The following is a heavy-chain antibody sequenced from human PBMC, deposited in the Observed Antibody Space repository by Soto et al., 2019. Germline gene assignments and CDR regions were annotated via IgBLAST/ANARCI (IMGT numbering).Heavy chain of an antibody. CDR1: GYTFSSNA. J-gene: IGHJ4*02. CDR3: ARLGWELQSGRRYSDY. Sequence: QVQLVQSGAEVKKAGASMKVSCKASGYTFSSNAITWVRQAPGQGLEWMGWISPYTGKTTYAQKFQGSVTMTTDPSTSTAYMELRALRSDDTAVYYCARLGWELQSGRRYSDYWGQGTLITVSS. CDR2: ISPYTGKT. V-gene: IGHV1-18*04. D-gene: IGHD1-26*01.